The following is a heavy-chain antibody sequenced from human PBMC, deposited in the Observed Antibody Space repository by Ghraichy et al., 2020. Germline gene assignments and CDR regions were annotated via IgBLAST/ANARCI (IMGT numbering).Heavy chain of an antibody. CDR1: GFNLSNYG. D-gene: IGHD6-19*01. J-gene: IGHJ3*02. V-gene: IGHV3-23*01. Sequence: GGSLRLSCAVSGFNLSNYGMSWVRQAPGKGLEWVSSISGGGGRTFYTDSVKGRFTISGGNSKNTLYLQMNSLRVEDTAVYYCAKHIAVAGTRHAFDIWGQGTMVTVSS. CDR2: ISGGGGRT. CDR3: AKHIAVAGTRHAFDI.